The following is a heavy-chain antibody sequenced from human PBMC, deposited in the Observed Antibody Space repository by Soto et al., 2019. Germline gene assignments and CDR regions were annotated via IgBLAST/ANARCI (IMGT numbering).Heavy chain of an antibody. CDR2: ISGSGGST. V-gene: IGHV3-23*01. CDR3: ANGDCSSTSCMFDY. CDR1: GFTFSSYA. J-gene: IGHJ4*02. D-gene: IGHD2-2*03. Sequence: GGSLRLSCAASGFTFSSYAMSWVRQAPGKGLEWVSAISGSGGSTYYADSVKGRFTISRDNSKNTLYLQMNSLRAEDTAVYYCANGDCSSTSCMFDYWGQGTLVTVSS.